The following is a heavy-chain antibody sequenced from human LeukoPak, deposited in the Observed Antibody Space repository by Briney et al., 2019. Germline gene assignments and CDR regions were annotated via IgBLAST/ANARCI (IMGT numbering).Heavy chain of an antibody. CDR2: ISAYYHNT. CDR1: GYPFTSYG. Sequence: GASVKVSCKASGYPFTSYGITWVRQAPGQGLEWMGWISAYYHNTNYAQKLQGRVTVTTDTSTSTAYIELRSLRSDDTAVYYCARAGHCSGGSCYVDYWGQGTLVTVSS. D-gene: IGHD2-15*01. CDR3: ARAGHCSGGSCYVDY. V-gene: IGHV1-18*01. J-gene: IGHJ4*02.